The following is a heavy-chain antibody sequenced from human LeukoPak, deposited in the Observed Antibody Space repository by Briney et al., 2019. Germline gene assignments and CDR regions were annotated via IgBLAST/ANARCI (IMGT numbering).Heavy chain of an antibody. V-gene: IGHV3-11*04. CDR3: ARGAYCSGGSCYSAFAFDI. J-gene: IGHJ3*02. Sequence: TGGSLRLSCAASGFTFSDYYMSWIRQAPGKGLEWVSYISSSGSTIYYADSVKGRFTISRDNAKNSLYLQMNSLRAEDTAVYYCARGAYCSGGSCYSAFAFDIWGQGTMVTVSS. CDR1: GFTFSDYY. D-gene: IGHD2-15*01. CDR2: ISSSGSTI.